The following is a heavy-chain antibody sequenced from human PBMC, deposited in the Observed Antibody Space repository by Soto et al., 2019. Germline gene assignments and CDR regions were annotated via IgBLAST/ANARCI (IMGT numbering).Heavy chain of an antibody. D-gene: IGHD4-17*01. CDR2: IYYSGST. V-gene: IGHV4-39*01. Sequence: PSETLSLTCTVSGGSISSSSYYWGWIRQPPGKGLEWIGSIYYSGSTYYNPSLKSRVTISVDTSKNQFSPKLSSVTAADTAVYYCARHYGDYFYYYYYYMGVWGKGTTVTVSS. J-gene: IGHJ6*03. CDR1: GGSISSSSYY. CDR3: ARHYGDYFYYYYYYMGV.